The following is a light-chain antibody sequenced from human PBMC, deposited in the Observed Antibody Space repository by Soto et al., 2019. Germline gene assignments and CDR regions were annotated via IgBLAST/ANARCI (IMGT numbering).Light chain of an antibody. CDR1: HDIGTY. V-gene: IGKV1-33*01. CDR2: DTS. J-gene: IGKJ4*01. CDR3: QQFDSVPLT. Sequence: DVQMTQSPSSLSASVGDRVTITCQASHDIGTYLNWYQHQPGKAPKLLIFDTSHLATGVPARFSGGGSDTYFTFTITNLQPEEFAVYYCQQFDSVPLTFGGGTHVEI.